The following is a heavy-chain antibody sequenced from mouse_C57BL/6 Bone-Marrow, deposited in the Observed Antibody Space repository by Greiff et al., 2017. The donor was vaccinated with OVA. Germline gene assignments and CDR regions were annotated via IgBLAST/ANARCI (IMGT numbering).Heavy chain of an antibody. V-gene: IGHV3-6*01. D-gene: IGHD1-1*01. CDR3: ARDYYGSSRAWFAY. CDR1: GYSITSGYY. J-gene: IGHJ3*01. Sequence: VQLKESGPGLVKPSQSLSLTCSVTGYSITSGYYWNWIRQFPGNKLEWMGYISYDGSNNYNPSLKNRISITRDTSKNQFFLKLNSVTTEDTATYYCARDYYGSSRAWFAYWGQGTLVTVSA. CDR2: ISYDGSN.